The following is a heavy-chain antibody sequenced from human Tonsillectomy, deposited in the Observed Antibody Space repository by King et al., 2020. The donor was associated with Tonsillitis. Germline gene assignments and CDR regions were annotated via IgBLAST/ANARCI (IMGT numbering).Heavy chain of an antibody. D-gene: IGHD6-19*01. Sequence: VQLVESGGGLIQPGGSLRLSCAASGVAVSSNYMSWVRQAPGKGLEWVSVIYSGCSTYYADSVKGRFTISRDKSKNTLYLHMDSLRAEDTAVYYCARDQGTSSGWTYWGQGTLVTVSS. CDR1: GVAVSSNY. J-gene: IGHJ4*02. CDR3: ARDQGTSSGWTY. V-gene: IGHV3-53*01. CDR2: IYSGCST.